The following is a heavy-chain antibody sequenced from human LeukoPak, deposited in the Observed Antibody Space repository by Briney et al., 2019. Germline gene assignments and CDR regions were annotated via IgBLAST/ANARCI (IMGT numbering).Heavy chain of an antibody. CDR3: ARVQVNGGSGVFDY. CDR2: IYYSGST. V-gene: IGHV4-59*11. CDR1: GGSISSHY. Sequence: SETLSLTCTVSGGSISSHYWSWIRQPPGKGLEWIGYIYYSGSTNYTPSLKSRVTISVDTSKNRFSLKLSSVTAADTAVYYCARVQVNGGSGVFDYWGQGTLVTVSS. D-gene: IGHD3-10*01. J-gene: IGHJ4*02.